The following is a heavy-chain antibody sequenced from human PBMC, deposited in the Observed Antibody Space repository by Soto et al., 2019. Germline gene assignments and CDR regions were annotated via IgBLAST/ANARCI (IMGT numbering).Heavy chain of an antibody. D-gene: IGHD5-12*01. CDR2: IIPIFGTA. CDR1: GGTFSSYA. Sequence: ASVKVSCKASGGTFSSYAISWVRQAPGQGLEWMGGIIPIFGTANYAQKFQGRVTITADKSTSTAYMELSSLRSEDTAVYYCAREKRGPSYYYYYGMDVWGQGTTVTVSS. CDR3: AREKRGPSYYYYYGMDV. J-gene: IGHJ6*02. V-gene: IGHV1-69*06.